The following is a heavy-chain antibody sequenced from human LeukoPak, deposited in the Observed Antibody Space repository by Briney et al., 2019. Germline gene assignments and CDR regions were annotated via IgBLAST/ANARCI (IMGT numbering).Heavy chain of an antibody. CDR2: INPNSGGT. D-gene: IGHD3-9*01. J-gene: IGHJ3*02. V-gene: IGHV1-2*02. Sequence: ASVKVSCKASGHTFTGYYMHWVRQAPGQGLVRMGWINPNSGGTNYAQKFQGRVTMTRDTSISTAYMELSRLRSDDTAVYYCARGSLKYDILTGYSAYDAFDIWGQGTMVTVSS. CDR3: ARGSLKYDILTGYSAYDAFDI. CDR1: GHTFTGYY.